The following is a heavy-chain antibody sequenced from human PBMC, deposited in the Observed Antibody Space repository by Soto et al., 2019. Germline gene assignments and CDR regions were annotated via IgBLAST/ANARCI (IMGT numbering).Heavy chain of an antibody. CDR3: ARDQLEGNGFDP. V-gene: IGHV4-30-2*01. D-gene: IGHD1-1*01. Sequence: PSETLSLTCTVSGGSISSGGYSWNWIRQPPGKGLEWIGYIYHSGYTYYNPSLRSRVTISVDKSKNHFSLKLSSVTAADTAVYYCARDQLEGNGFDPWGQGTMVTGSS. J-gene: IGHJ5*02. CDR1: GGSISSGGYS. CDR2: IYHSGYT.